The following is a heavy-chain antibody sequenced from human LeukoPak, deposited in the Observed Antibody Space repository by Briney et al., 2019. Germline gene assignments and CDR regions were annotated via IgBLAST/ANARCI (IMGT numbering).Heavy chain of an antibody. Sequence: ASVKVSCKASGYTFTGYYMHWVRQATGQGLEWMGWMNPNSGNTGYAQKFQGRVTMTRNTSISTAYMELSSLRSEDTAVYYCARFIAVAGTHDAFDIWGQGTMVTVSS. D-gene: IGHD6-19*01. V-gene: IGHV1-8*02. CDR3: ARFIAVAGTHDAFDI. CDR2: MNPNSGNT. CDR1: GYTFTGYY. J-gene: IGHJ3*02.